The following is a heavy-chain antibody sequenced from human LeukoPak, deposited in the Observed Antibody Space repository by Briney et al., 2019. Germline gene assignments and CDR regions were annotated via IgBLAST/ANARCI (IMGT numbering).Heavy chain of an antibody. Sequence: ASVKVSCRASGYTFTGYYMHWVRQAPGQGLEWMGWINPNSGGTYYAQKFQGRVTMTSDTSISTAYMELSRLRSDDTAVYYCARSSGYFDWLRRRADFDYWGQGTLVTVSS. V-gene: IGHV1-2*02. CDR3: ARSSGYFDWLRRRADFDY. J-gene: IGHJ4*02. CDR1: GYTFTGYY. CDR2: INPNSGGT. D-gene: IGHD3-9*01.